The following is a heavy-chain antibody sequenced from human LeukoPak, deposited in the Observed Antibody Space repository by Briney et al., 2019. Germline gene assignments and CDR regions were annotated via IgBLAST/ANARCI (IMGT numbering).Heavy chain of an antibody. J-gene: IGHJ4*02. D-gene: IGHD6-19*01. CDR1: GGSFSGYY. V-gene: IGHV4-34*01. CDR3: ARAYSSAWTDPFDY. CDR2: INHSGST. Sequence: SETLSLTCAVYGGSFSGYYWSWIRQPPGKGLEWIGEINHSGSTNYNPSLKSRVTMSVDTSENQISLMLTSVTAADTAVYYCARAYSSAWTDPFDYWGQGTLVTVSS.